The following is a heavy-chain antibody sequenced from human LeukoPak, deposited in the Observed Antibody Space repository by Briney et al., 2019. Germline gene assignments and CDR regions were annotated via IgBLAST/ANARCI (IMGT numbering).Heavy chain of an antibody. CDR3: ARETDPYSSSLNFDY. J-gene: IGHJ4*02. CDR1: GYTFTGYY. Sequence: ASVKVSCKASGYTFTGYYMHWVRQAPGQGLEWMGRINPNSGGTNYAQKFQGRVTITADESTSTAYMELSSLRSEDTAVYYCARETDPYSSSLNFDYWGQGTLVTVSS. V-gene: IGHV1-2*06. D-gene: IGHD6-13*01. CDR2: INPNSGGT.